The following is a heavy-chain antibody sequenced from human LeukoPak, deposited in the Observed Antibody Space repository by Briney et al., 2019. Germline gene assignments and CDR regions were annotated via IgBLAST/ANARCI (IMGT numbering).Heavy chain of an antibody. D-gene: IGHD3-10*01. CDR3: ASLTDKGVLWFGT. CDR2: ISSSSSTI. V-gene: IGHV3-48*04. CDR1: GFTFSSYA. Sequence: GGSLRLSCAASGFTFSSYAMSWVRQAPGKGLEWVSYISSSSSTIYYADSVKGRFTISRDNAKNSLYLQMNSLRAEDTAVYYCASLTDKGVLWFGTWGQGTLVTVSS. J-gene: IGHJ4*02.